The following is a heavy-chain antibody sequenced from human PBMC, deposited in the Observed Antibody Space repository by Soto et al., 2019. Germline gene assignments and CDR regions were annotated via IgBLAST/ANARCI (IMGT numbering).Heavy chain of an antibody. Sequence: SETLSLTCSVSGGSLTSGGYYWSWVLHHPGKDLQWVGPIHYNGDTYYNPSLRSRTSISLDTSENRFSLMLSSVTAADTAVYFCARGAPRGRRVPTYCQFWGPGTLVTVSS. CDR1: GGSLTSGGYY. CDR2: IHYNGDT. CDR3: ARGAPRGRRVPTYCQF. V-gene: IGHV4-31*03. J-gene: IGHJ4*02. D-gene: IGHD2-15*01.